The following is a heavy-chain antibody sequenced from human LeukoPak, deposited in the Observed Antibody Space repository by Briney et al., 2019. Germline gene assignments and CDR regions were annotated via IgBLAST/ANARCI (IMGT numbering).Heavy chain of an antibody. D-gene: IGHD1-20*01. CDR2: IYSDNT. J-gene: IGHJ4*02. Sequence: GGSLRLSCTVSGFTVSTNSMSWVRQAPGKGLEWVSFIYSDNTHYSDSVKGRFTISRDNSKNTLYLQMNSLRAEDTAVYYCARRAGVYHLPYNSGGKGTLVTVSS. CDR1: GFTVSTNS. CDR3: ARRAGVYHLPYNS. V-gene: IGHV3-53*01.